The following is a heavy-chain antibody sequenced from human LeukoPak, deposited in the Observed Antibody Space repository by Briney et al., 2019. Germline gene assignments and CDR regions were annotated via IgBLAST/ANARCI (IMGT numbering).Heavy chain of an antibody. Sequence: GGSLRLSCAASGFTVSSNYMSWVRQAPGKGLEWVSVIYSGGSTYYADSVKGRFTISRDNSKNTLYLQMNSLRAEDTAVYYRARIRTDILTGAYYFDYWGQGTLVTVSS. J-gene: IGHJ4*02. CDR2: IYSGGST. CDR3: ARIRTDILTGAYYFDY. D-gene: IGHD3-9*01. V-gene: IGHV3-53*01. CDR1: GFTVSSNY.